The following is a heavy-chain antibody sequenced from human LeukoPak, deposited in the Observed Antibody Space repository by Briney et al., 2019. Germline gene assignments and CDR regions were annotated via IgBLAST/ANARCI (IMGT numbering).Heavy chain of an antibody. CDR2: ISLDGGST. D-gene: IGHD3-10*01. CDR3: AKDSGPGHYYYYMDF. V-gene: IGHV3-43*01. CDR1: GFTFDDYT. J-gene: IGHJ6*03. Sequence: GGSLRLSCAASGFTFDDYTMHWVRQAPGKGLEWVSLISLDGGSTYYADSVKGRFTISRDNSKNSLYLQMNSLRTEDTPLYYCAKDSGPGHYYYYMDFWGKASTVTVSS.